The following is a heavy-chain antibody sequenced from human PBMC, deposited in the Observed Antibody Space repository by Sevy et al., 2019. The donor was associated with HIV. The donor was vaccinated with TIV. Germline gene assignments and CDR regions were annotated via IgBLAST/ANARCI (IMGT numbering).Heavy chain of an antibody. V-gene: IGHV3-30*04. Sequence: GGSLRLSCAASGFTFSTYAIHWVRQAPGKGLEWVALISYDGSKIFYIDSVKGRFTVSRDNSRNALYLQMNSLRPEDTAVYYCSVWHGGQIGHYLKIDSWGQGALVTVSS. CDR3: SVWHGGQIGHYLKIDS. J-gene: IGHJ4*02. D-gene: IGHD3-3*01. CDR1: GFTFSTYA. CDR2: ISYDGSKI.